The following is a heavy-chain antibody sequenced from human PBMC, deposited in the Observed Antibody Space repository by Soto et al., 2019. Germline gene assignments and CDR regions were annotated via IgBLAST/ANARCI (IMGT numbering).Heavy chain of an antibody. CDR2: VSYDGSNK. J-gene: IGHJ4*02. CDR3: ASAAFSYGDYPPDY. CDR1: GFTFSIYS. D-gene: IGHD4-17*01. V-gene: IGHV3-30*04. Sequence: GGSLRLSCVASGFTFSIYSIHWVRQAPGKGLEWVAVVSYDGSNKYYADSVKGRFNISRDISKNTLSLQMDSLRTEDTAIYYCASAAFSYGDYPPDYWGQGTL.